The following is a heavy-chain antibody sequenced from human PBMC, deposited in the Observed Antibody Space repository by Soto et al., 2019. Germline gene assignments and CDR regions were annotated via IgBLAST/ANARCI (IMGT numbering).Heavy chain of an antibody. CDR2: IIPTFGTA. V-gene: IGHV1-69*01. Sequence: QVQLVQSGAEVKKPGSSVRVSCKASGGTFSSNAISWVRQAPGQELEWMGAIIPTFGTANYAQNFQGRVTITADESTRTAYMELSSLRFEDTAVYYCARDAPSTPSVYWGQGTLVTVSS. J-gene: IGHJ4*02. CDR1: GGTFSSNA. CDR3: ARDAPSTPSVY.